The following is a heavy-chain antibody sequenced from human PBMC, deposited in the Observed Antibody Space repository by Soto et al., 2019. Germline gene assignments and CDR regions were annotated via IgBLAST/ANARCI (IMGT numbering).Heavy chain of an antibody. V-gene: IGHV4-39*01. Sequence: QLQLQESGPGLVKPSETLSLTCTVSGGSISSSSYYWGWIRQPPGKGLEWIGSIYYSGSTYYKPSLRNRVTISVDTSKNQFSLKLSSVTAADTTVYYSARNKLGMREYHMDVWGQGTTVTVSS. CDR3: ARNKLGMREYHMDV. CDR1: GGSISSSSYY. CDR2: IYYSGST. J-gene: IGHJ6*02. D-gene: IGHD7-27*01.